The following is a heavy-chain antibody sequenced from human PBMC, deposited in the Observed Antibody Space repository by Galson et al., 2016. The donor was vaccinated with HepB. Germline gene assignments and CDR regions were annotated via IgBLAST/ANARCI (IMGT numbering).Heavy chain of an antibody. V-gene: IGHV1-46*02. CDR1: GYSFNTYY. J-gene: IGHJ3*01. CDR2: VNPSGGRT. D-gene: IGHD3-10*01. CDR3: ARSYRDYVGSGTYFFVPLDE. Sequence: SVKVSCKASGYSFNTYYMNWVRQAPGQGLEWMGIVNPSGGRTTYAQKVQGRVTMTTDPCASTEYVELSILRSEDSAGHYCARSYRDYVGSGTYFFVPLDEWGQGTLGTVSS.